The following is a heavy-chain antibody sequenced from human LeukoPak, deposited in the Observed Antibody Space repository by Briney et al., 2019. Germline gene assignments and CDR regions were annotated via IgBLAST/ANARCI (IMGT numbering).Heavy chain of an antibody. CDR1: GGSISNGDHY. J-gene: IGHJ4*02. CDR3: ARDRVRGNSNPFFDY. V-gene: IGHV4-61*08. Sequence: SETLSLTCTVSGGSISNGDHYWSWIRQHPGKGLEWIGHIYYSGSTYYNPSLKSRVTISVDTSKNQFSLKLSSVTAADTAVYYCARDRVRGNSNPFFDYWGQGTLVTVSS. D-gene: IGHD4-11*01. CDR2: IYYSGST.